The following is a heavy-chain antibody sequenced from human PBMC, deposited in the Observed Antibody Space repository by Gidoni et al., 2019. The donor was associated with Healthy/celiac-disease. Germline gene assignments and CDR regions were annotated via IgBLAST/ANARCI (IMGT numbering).Heavy chain of an antibody. Sequence: EVQLVESGGGLVQPGRSLRLSCAASGFTFDDYAMHWVRQAPGKGLEWVSGISWNSGSIGYADSVKGRFTISRDNAKNSLYLQMNSLRAEDTALYYCAKDPGYSYAREGAFDIWGQGTMVTVSS. CDR2: ISWNSGSI. CDR3: AKDPGYSYAREGAFDI. V-gene: IGHV3-9*01. J-gene: IGHJ3*02. D-gene: IGHD5-18*01. CDR1: GFTFDDYA.